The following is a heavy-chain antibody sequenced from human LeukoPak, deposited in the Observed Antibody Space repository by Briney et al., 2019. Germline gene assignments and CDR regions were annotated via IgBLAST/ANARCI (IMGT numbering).Heavy chain of an antibody. CDR1: GGSFSGYY. CDR3: ARMDTYFDY. D-gene: IGHD3/OR15-3a*01. Sequence: SETLSLTCAVYGGSFSGYYWSWIRQPPGKGLEWIGEINHSGSTNYNPSLKSRVTISVDTSKSQFSLKLSSVTAADTAVYYCARMDTYFDYWGQGTLVTVSS. J-gene: IGHJ4*02. V-gene: IGHV4-34*01. CDR2: INHSGST.